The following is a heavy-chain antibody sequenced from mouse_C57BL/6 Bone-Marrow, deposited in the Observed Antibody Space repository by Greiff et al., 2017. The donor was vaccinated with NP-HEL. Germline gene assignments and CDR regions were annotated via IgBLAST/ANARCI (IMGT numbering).Heavy chain of an antibody. D-gene: IGHD1-1*01. J-gene: IGHJ1*03. CDR1: GFTFSDYY. CDR3: ARSIRIWYFDV. Sequence: EVMLVESEGGLVQPGSSMKLSCTASGFTFSDYYMAWVRQVPEKGLEWVANINYDGSSTYYLDSLKSRFIISRDNAKNILYLQMSSLKSEDTATYYCARSIRIWYFDVWGTGTTVTVSS. V-gene: IGHV5-16*01. CDR2: INYDGSST.